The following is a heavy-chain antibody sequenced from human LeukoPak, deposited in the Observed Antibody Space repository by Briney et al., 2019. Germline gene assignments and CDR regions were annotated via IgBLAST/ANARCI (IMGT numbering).Heavy chain of an antibody. Sequence: QTGGSLRLSCAASGFTFSMHWMDCVRQAPGKGPVWVSRMNSDGSSTSYADSVKGRFTISRDNAKNTLYLQLNSLRAEDTAVYYCARGSAAYYYGMDVWGQGTTVTVSS. V-gene: IGHV3-74*01. CDR1: GFTFSMHW. CDR2: MNSDGSST. J-gene: IGHJ6*02. CDR3: ARGSAAYYYGMDV. D-gene: IGHD1-26*01.